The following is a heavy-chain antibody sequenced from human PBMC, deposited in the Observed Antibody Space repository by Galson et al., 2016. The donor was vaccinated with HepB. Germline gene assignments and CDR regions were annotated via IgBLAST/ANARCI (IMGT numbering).Heavy chain of an antibody. CDR3: ARAVMLGRGMDF. CDR1: GDSVYNNGAA. D-gene: IGHD3-10*01. V-gene: IGHV6-1*01. J-gene: IGHJ6*02. CDR2: TFYRSTWEN. Sequence: CAISGDSVYNNGAAWVWIRQSPSRGLEWLGRTFYRSTWENHYAGSVKHRITISPDTSRSQFSLHLNSVTPEDTAVYYCARAVMLGRGMDFWGQGTTVTVSS.